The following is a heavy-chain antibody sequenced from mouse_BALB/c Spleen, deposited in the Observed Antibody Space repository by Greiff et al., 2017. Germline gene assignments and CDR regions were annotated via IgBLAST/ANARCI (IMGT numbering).Heavy chain of an antibody. CDR1: GYTFTSYW. J-gene: IGHJ3*01. Sequence: VQLQQPGAELVRPGASVKLSCKASGYTFTSYWINWVKQRPGQGLEWIGNIYPSDSYTNYNQKFKDKATLTVDKSSSTAYMQLSSPTSEDSAVYYCTRGGYYRSAWFAYWGQGTLVTVSA. CDR2: IYPSDSYT. V-gene: IGHV1-69*02. CDR3: TRGGYYRSAWFAY. D-gene: IGHD2-14*01.